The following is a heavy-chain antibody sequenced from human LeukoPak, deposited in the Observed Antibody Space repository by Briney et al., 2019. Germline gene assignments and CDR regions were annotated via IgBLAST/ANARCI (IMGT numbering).Heavy chain of an antibody. J-gene: IGHJ4*02. CDR2: MWDDGTNE. D-gene: IGHD6-13*01. V-gene: IGHV3-33*06. CDR3: AKEALGEQHQPL. CDR1: GFNFGIYG. Sequence: PGTSLRLSRTASGFNFGIYGMHWVRQAPGKGLEWVAVMWDDGTNENYVESVKGRFSISRDNGQRTLYLQMNSLRAEDTAVYYCAKEALGEQHQPLWGQGTLVTVSS.